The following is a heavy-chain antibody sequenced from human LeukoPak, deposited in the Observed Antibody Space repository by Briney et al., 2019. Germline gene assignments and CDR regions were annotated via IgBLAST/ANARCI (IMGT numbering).Heavy chain of an antibody. D-gene: IGHD5-18*01. Sequence: GGALRLSCAASGFTFSSYWMHWVGQAPGKGLGGVSRINSDGSSTNYADSVKGRFTISRDNAKNTLYLQMNSLSAEDTAVYYCARVNRYSYGAHDYWGQGTLVTVSS. V-gene: IGHV3-74*01. CDR2: INSDGSST. CDR3: ARVNRYSYGAHDY. CDR1: GFTFSSYW. J-gene: IGHJ4*02.